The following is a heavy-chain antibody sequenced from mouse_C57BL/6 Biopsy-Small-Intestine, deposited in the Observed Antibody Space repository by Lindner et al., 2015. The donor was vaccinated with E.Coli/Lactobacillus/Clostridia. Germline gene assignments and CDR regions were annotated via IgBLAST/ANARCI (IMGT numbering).Heavy chain of an antibody. CDR3: TRRSLDGYFFDY. CDR2: ISSGSSTI. J-gene: IGHJ2*01. CDR1: GFTFSDFG. D-gene: IGHD2-3*01. V-gene: IGHV5-17*01. Sequence: VQLQESGGGLVKPGGSLKLSCAASGFTFSDFGMHWVRQAPEKGLEWVAYISSGSSTIYYADTVKGRFTISGDNAKNTLFLQMTSLRSEDTAMYYCTRRSLDGYFFDYWGQGTTLTVSS.